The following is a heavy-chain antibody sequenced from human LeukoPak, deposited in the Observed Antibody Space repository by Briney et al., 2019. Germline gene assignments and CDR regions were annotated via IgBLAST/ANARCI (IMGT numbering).Heavy chain of an antibody. CDR2: IHYTCKP. Sequence: SDTLSLTCSVSGGSISGYYWTWIRQPPGKGQEWIGQIHYTCKPAYNPYLKSRITISVDTSKTQVSLQLSSVTAADSAIYYCARFGVDYDMDVWGHGTTVTVFS. V-gene: IGHV4-59*07. CDR1: GGSISGYY. D-gene: IGHD3-16*01. CDR3: ARFGVDYDMDV. J-gene: IGHJ6*02.